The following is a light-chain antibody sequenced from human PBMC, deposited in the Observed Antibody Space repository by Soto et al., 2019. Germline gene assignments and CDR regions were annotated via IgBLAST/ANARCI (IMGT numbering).Light chain of an antibody. V-gene: IGLV2-14*01. CDR2: DVS. Sequence: QSVLTQPASVSGSPGQSITISCTGTSSDVGGYNYVSWYQQHPGKAPKLMIYDVSNRPSGVSNRFSGSKSGNTASRTISGLQAEDEADYYCSSYTSSSTLFGGGTKVTVL. J-gene: IGLJ2*01. CDR1: SSDVGGYNY. CDR3: SSYTSSSTL.